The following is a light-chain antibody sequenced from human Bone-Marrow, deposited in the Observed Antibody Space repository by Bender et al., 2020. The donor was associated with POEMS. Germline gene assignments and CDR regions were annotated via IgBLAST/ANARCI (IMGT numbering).Light chain of an antibody. CDR1: VLAKQY. V-gene: IGLV3-25*03. Sequence: SYELTQPPSASVSPGQTARITCGGDVLAKQYVYWYQQKPGQAPVLVIYRDTERPSGVPERFSGSSSGSTVTLTISGVQAEDEADYYCQSTDSSGTRWVFGGGTNLAVL. CDR3: QSTDSSGTRWV. CDR2: RDT. J-gene: IGLJ3*02.